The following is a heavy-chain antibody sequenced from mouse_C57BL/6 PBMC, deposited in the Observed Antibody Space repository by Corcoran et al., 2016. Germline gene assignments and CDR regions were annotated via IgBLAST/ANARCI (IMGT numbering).Heavy chain of an antibody. V-gene: IGHV9-3*01. Sequence: QIQLVQSGPELKKPGETVKISCKASGYTFTTSGMSWVKQAPGKGLKWMGWINTYSGVPTYADDFKGRFAFSLETSASTAYLQINNLKNEDTATYFCSRCYYSNSYYFDYGGQGTTLTVSS. CDR3: SRCYYSNSYYFDY. CDR1: GYTFTTSG. CDR2: INTYSGVP. J-gene: IGHJ2*01. D-gene: IGHD2-5*01.